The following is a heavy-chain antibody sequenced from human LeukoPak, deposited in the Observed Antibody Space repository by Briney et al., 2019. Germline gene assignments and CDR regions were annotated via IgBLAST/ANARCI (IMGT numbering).Heavy chain of an antibody. Sequence: SETLSLTCTVSGGSISSYYWSWIRQPPGKGLEWIGYIYYSGSTNYNPSLKSRVTISVDTSKNQFSLKLSSVTAADTAVYYCARHVVHSSGYCYLLGPLDYWGQGTLVTVSS. CDR2: IYYSGST. CDR3: ARHVVHSSGYCYLLGPLDY. J-gene: IGHJ4*02. CDR1: GGSISSYY. D-gene: IGHD3-22*01. V-gene: IGHV4-59*08.